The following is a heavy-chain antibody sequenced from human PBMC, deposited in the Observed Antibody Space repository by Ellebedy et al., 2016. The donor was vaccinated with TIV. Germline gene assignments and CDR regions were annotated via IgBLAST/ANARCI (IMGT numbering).Heavy chain of an antibody. CDR3: AKTSGYSDLGLLDY. J-gene: IGHJ4*02. CDR2: INHSGST. CDR1: GGSFSDYY. V-gene: IGHV4-34*01. D-gene: IGHD5-12*01. Sequence: SETLSLTXSVYGGSFSDYYWGWIRQSPGKGLEWIGEINHSGSTNYNPSLRSRVTISVDTPKNEFSLRVSSVTAADTAIYYCAKTSGYSDLGLLDYWGRGVLVTVSS.